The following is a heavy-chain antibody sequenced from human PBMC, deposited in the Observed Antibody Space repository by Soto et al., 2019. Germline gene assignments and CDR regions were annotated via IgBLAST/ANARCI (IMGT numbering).Heavy chain of an antibody. J-gene: IGHJ4*02. V-gene: IGHV3-7*03. Sequence: GGSLRLSCAASGFTFSSYWMSWVRQAPGKGLEWVANIKQDGSEKYYVDSVKGRFTISRDNAKNSLYLQMNSLRAEDTAVYYCARESRSSSWYWGFDYWGRGTLVTVSS. CDR2: IKQDGSEK. CDR1: GFTFSSYW. D-gene: IGHD6-13*01. CDR3: ARESRSSSWYWGFDY.